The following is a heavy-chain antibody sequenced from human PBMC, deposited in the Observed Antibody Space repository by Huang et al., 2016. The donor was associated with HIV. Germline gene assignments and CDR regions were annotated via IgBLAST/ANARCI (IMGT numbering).Heavy chain of an antibody. D-gene: IGHD1-7*01. CDR3: ATKASAMDI. CDR1: TATFNAYG. V-gene: IGHV3-7*01. CDR2: IKQDGSEK. Sequence: LVESGGGVVQPGGSRRLACAGSTATFNAYGMSWVRQRPGQGLEWVANIKQDGSEKYYMDSVEGRFNISRDNVKKLLFLEMNNLRVADTAVYYCATKASAMDIWGQGTTVSVSS. J-gene: IGHJ6*02.